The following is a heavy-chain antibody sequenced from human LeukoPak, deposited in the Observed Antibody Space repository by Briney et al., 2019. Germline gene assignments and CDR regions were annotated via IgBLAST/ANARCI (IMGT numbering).Heavy chain of an antibody. Sequence: SSVKVSCKASVYTFTSYGISWVRQAASQGLEGMGWISAYNGNTNYAQKLQGRVTMTTDTSTSTAYMELRSLRSDDTAVYYCARITSGWDDAFDIWGQGTMVTVSS. CDR1: VYTFTSYG. V-gene: IGHV1-18*01. D-gene: IGHD6-19*01. CDR3: ARITSGWDDAFDI. CDR2: ISAYNGNT. J-gene: IGHJ3*02.